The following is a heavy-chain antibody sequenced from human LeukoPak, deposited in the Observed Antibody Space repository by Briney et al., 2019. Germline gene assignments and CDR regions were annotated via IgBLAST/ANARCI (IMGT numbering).Heavy chain of an antibody. CDR3: AKGGNGYCSNGVCPSRAVAAIDY. Sequence: PGGSLRLSCAASGFTFSNYAMSWVRQAPGKGPEWVSGISNSGGGIIYYADSVKGRFTISRDYSKNTLYLQMYSLRAEDTAVYYCAKGGNGYCSNGVCPSRAVAAIDYWGQGTLVTVSS. CDR1: GFTFSNYA. D-gene: IGHD2-8*01. CDR2: ISNSGGGII. V-gene: IGHV3-23*01. J-gene: IGHJ4*02.